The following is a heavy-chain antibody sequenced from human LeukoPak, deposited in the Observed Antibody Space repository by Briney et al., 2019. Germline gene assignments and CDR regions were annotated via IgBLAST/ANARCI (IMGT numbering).Heavy chain of an antibody. D-gene: IGHD4-17*01. CDR3: ARDHYGDYGFDY. Sequence: GGSLRLSCAASGFTFSSYTMKWVRQAPGKGLEWVSYISGTSGYIYYADSVKGRFTISRDNAKNSVYLQMTSLRDEDTAVYYCARDHYGDYGFDYWGQGTLVTVSS. V-gene: IGHV3-21*01. CDR2: ISGTSGYI. CDR1: GFTFSSYT. J-gene: IGHJ4*02.